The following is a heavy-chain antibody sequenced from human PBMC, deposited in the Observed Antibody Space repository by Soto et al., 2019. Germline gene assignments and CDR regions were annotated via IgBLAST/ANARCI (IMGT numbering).Heavy chain of an antibody. J-gene: IGHJ4*02. V-gene: IGHV1-46*01. D-gene: IGHD6-13*01. CDR2: VNPSGGST. CDR1: GNTFTSHY. CDR3: ARDQIAGTYFFDY. Sequence: ASVKVSCKASGNTFTSHYIHWVRQAPGQGPEWMGIVNPSGGSTSYAQKFQSRVTMTRDTSTSTVYMELSSLRSEDTAVYYCARDQIAGTYFFDYWGQGTLVTVS.